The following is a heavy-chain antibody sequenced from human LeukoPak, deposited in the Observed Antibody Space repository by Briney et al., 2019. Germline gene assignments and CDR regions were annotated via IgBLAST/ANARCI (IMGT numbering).Heavy chain of an antibody. CDR1: GGSFSGYY. Sequence: SETLSLTCAVYGGSFSGYYWSWIRQPPGKGLEWIGEINHSGSTNYNPSLKSRVTISVDTSKNQFSLKLSSVTAADTAVYYCARDVGDYWGQGALVTVSS. CDR2: INHSGST. CDR3: ARDVGDY. D-gene: IGHD1-26*01. V-gene: IGHV4-34*01. J-gene: IGHJ4*02.